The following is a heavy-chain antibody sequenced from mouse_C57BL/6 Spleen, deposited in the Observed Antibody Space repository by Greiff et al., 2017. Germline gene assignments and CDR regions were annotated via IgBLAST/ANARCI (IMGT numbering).Heavy chain of an antibody. V-gene: IGHV2-2*01. CDR3: ARGRDSSGPWFAY. CDR1: GFSLTSYG. D-gene: IGHD3-2*02. J-gene: IGHJ3*01. CDR2: IWSGGST. Sequence: VQLVESGPGLVQPSQSLSITCTVSGFSLTSYGVHWVRQSPGKGLEWLGVIWSGGSTDYNAAFISRLSISKDNSKSQVFFKMNSLQADDTAIYYCARGRDSSGPWFAYWGQGTLVTVSA.